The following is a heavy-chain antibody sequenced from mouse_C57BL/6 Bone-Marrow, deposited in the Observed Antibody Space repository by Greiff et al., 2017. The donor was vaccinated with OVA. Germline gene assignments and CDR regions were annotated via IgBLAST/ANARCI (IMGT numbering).Heavy chain of an antibody. J-gene: IGHJ1*03. CDR2: IDPSDSYT. V-gene: IGHV1-69*01. CDR3: ARETTVVAYWYFDV. Sequence: QVQLKQPGAELVMPGASVKLSCKASGYTFTSYWMHWVKQRPGQGLEWIGEIDPSDSYTNYNQKFKGKSTLTVDKSSSTAYMQLSSLTSEDSAVYYCARETTVVAYWYFDVWGTGTTVTVSS. D-gene: IGHD1-1*01. CDR1: GYTFTSYW.